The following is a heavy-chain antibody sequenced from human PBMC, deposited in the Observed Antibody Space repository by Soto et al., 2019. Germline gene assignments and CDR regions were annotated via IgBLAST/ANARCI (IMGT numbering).Heavy chain of an antibody. J-gene: IGHJ5*02. CDR1: GDSVSTNCAT. CDR2: TFYKSQWYN. CDR3: AVGGSHNGFDP. Sequence: PSHTLSLTCAISGDSVSTNCATWNWIRQSPSRGLEWLGRTFYKSQWYNEYSLSVRSRITLNPDTSKHQFSLHLNSVTAEDTAVYYCAVGGSHNGFDPWGQGTLVTVSS. D-gene: IGHD1-26*01. V-gene: IGHV6-1*01.